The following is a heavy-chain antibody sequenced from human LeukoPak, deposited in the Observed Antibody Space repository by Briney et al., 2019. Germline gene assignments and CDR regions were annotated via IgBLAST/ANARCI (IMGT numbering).Heavy chain of an antibody. CDR1: GFTFSSYA. V-gene: IGHV3-23*01. Sequence: GGSLRLSCAASGFTFSSYAMSWVRQAPGKGLEWVSAISGSGGSTYYADSVKGRFTISRGNSKNTLYLQMNSLRAEDTAVYYCAKGSRGYSGYDSHDYWGQGTLVTVSS. CDR3: AKGSRGYSGYDSHDY. J-gene: IGHJ4*02. CDR2: ISGSGGST. D-gene: IGHD5-12*01.